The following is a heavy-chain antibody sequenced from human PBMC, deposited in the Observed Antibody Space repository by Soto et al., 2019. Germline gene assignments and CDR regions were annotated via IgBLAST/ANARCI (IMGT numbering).Heavy chain of an antibody. V-gene: IGHV1-69*01. CDR2: IIPIFGTA. J-gene: IGHJ4*02. CDR3: ARGGGDGYNSGPADY. D-gene: IGHD5-12*01. CDR1: XGTXXXXX. Sequence: QVQLVQSGAEVKKPGSSVKVSCKASXGTXXXXXISXXXXXXXXXXXXXXXIIPIFGTANYAQKCQGRVTMTADESTSTAYMELSSLRSEDTALYYCARGGGDGYNSGPADYWGQGTLVTVSS.